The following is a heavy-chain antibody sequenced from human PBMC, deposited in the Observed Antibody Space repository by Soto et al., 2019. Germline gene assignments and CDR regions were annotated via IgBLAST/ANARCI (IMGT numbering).Heavy chain of an antibody. CDR3: ARAERGIAVAGTRGISFWFDP. V-gene: IGHV4-34*01. CDR2: INHSGST. D-gene: IGHD6-19*01. Sequence: SETLSLTCAVYGGSFSGYYWSWIRQPPGKGLGWIGEINHSGSTNYNPSLKSRVTISVDTSKNQFSLKLSSVTAADTAVYYCARAERGIAVAGTRGISFWFDPWGQGTLVTVSS. CDR1: GGSFSGYY. J-gene: IGHJ5*02.